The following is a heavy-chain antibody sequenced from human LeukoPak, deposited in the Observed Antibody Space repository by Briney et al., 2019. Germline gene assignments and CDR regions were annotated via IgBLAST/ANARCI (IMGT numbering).Heavy chain of an antibody. CDR3: ARDRMDKDGYNYLASDY. D-gene: IGHD5-24*01. CDR1: GGSISSYY. CDR2: IYYSGST. V-gene: IGHV4-59*01. Sequence: SETLSPTCTVSGGSISSYYWSWIRQPPGKGLEWIGYIYYSGSTNYNPSLKSRVTISVDTSKNQFSLKLSSVTAADTAVYYCARDRMDKDGYNYLASDYWGQGTLVTVSS. J-gene: IGHJ4*02.